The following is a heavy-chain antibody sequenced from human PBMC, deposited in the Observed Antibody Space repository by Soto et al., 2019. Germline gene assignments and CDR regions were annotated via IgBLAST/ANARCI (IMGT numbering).Heavy chain of an antibody. Sequence: SVKVSCKASGYTFTGYYMHWVRQAPGQGLEWMGGIIPIFGTAIYAQKFQGRVTMTEDTSTDTAYMELSSLRSEDTAVYYCATDLSGTTGPFDYRGQGTLVTVSS. CDR2: IIPIFGTA. CDR3: ATDLSGTTGPFDY. V-gene: IGHV1-69*06. D-gene: IGHD1-20*01. CDR1: GYTFTGYY. J-gene: IGHJ4*02.